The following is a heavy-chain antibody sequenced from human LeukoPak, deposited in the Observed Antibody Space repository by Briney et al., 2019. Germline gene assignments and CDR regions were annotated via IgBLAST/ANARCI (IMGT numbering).Heavy chain of an antibody. J-gene: IGHJ4*02. D-gene: IGHD3-10*01. CDR1: GYTFTGYY. V-gene: IGHV1-2*02. CDR2: INPNSGGT. Sequence: ASVKVSCRASGYTFTGYYMHWVRQAPGQGLEWMGWINPNSGGTNYAQKFQGRVTMTRDTSISTAYMELSRLRSDDTALYYCARERYYSSGNYNNRIDYWGQGTLVTVSS. CDR3: ARERYYSSGNYNNRIDY.